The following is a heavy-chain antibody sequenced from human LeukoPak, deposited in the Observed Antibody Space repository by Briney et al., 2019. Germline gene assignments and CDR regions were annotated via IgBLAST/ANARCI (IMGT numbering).Heavy chain of an antibody. D-gene: IGHD4-11*01. Sequence: SETLSLTCAVYGGSFSGYYWSWIRQPPGKGLEWIGETNHSGSTNYNPSLKSRVTISVDTSKNQFSLKLSSVTAADTAVYYCARAPTTLNWFDPWGQGTLVTVSS. CDR2: TNHSGST. CDR1: GGSFSGYY. V-gene: IGHV4-34*01. J-gene: IGHJ5*02. CDR3: ARAPTTLNWFDP.